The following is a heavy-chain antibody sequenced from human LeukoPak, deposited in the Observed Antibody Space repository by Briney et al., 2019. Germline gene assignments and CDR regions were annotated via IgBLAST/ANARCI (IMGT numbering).Heavy chain of an antibody. D-gene: IGHD2-15*01. CDR1: GLSFSDYY. Sequence: GGSLRLSCAASGLSFSDYYMSWIRQAPGKGLEWVGRIKSKTDGGTTDYAAPVKGRFTISRDDSKNTLYLQMNSLKTEDTAVYYCTTDIPGYCSGGSCFKLPFDYWGQGTLVTVSS. J-gene: IGHJ4*02. CDR2: IKSKTDGGTT. V-gene: IGHV3-15*01. CDR3: TTDIPGYCSGGSCFKLPFDY.